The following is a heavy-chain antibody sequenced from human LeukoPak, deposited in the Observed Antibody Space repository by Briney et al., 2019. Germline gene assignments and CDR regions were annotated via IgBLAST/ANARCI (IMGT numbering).Heavy chain of an antibody. J-gene: IGHJ3*01. D-gene: IGHD4-23*01. CDR2: IYPSGST. Sequence: GGSPRLSCAASGFTFSSYWMNWVRQAPGKELEWVSVIYPSGSTYYTDSVKGRFTISGDNTENTLYLQMNSLTAEDTAMYYCARVRFGGTFDLWGQGTMVTVSS. V-gene: IGHV3-53*01. CDR3: ARVRFGGTFDL. CDR1: GFTFSSYW.